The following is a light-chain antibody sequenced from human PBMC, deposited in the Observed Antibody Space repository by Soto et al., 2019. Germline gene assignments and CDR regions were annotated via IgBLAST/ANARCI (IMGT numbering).Light chain of an antibody. CDR3: CSYAGSYTFM. Sequence: QSALTQPRSVSGSPGQSVTISCTGTSNDVGGYNSVSWYQQHPGKAPRLMIYDVTKRPSGVPDRFSGSKSGNTASLTISGLQAEDEADYYCCSYAGSYTFMFGGGTKVTVL. CDR2: DVT. V-gene: IGLV2-11*01. J-gene: IGLJ3*02. CDR1: SNDVGGYNS.